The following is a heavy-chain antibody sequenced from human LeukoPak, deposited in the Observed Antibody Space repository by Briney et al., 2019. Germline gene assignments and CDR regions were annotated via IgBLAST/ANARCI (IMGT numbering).Heavy chain of an antibody. Sequence: ASVKVSCKASGYTFSGYYIHWVRQAPGQGLEWMGVIKPDSGDTNYAQKFQGRVTMTRDTSITTAYMELNRLTSDDTAAYYCVRDRPNNWFDPWGQGTLVTVSS. CDR2: IKPDSGDT. V-gene: IGHV1-2*02. CDR1: GYTFSGYY. CDR3: VRDRPNNWFDP. J-gene: IGHJ5*02.